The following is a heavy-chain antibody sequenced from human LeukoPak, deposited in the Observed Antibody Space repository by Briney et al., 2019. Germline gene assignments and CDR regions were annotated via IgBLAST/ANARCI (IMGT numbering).Heavy chain of an antibody. D-gene: IGHD4-11*01. CDR1: GFTFSNAW. J-gene: IGHJ4*02. Sequence: PGGSLRLSCAASGFTFSNAWMSWVRQAPGKGLEWVGRIKSKTDGGTTDYAAPVKGRFTISRDNSKNTLYLQMNSLRAEDTAVYYCARDQLDYSNYQPFDYWGQGTLVTVSS. CDR2: IKSKTDGGTT. V-gene: IGHV3-15*01. CDR3: ARDQLDYSNYQPFDY.